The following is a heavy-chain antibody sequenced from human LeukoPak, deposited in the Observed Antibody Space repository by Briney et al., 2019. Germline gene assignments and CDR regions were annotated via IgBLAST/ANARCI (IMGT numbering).Heavy chain of an antibody. D-gene: IGHD2-2*01. CDR2: ISSRSSTI. CDR3: ARDYNYHLQGAIDI. CDR1: GFTFSSYS. Sequence: PGGSLRLSCAASGFTFSSYSMNWVRQAPGKGREWVSYISSRSSTIYYADSVKGRFTISRDNAKNSLYLQMNSLRAEDTAVYYCARDYNYHLQGAIDIWGQGTMVTVSS. J-gene: IGHJ3*02. V-gene: IGHV3-48*01.